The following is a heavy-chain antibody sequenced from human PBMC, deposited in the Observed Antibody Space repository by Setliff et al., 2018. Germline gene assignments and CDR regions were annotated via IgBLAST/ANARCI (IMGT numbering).Heavy chain of an antibody. CDR1: GGSFSGYY. CDR2: INHSGST. V-gene: IGHV4-34*01. D-gene: IGHD1-7*01. J-gene: IGHJ4*02. Sequence: SETLSLTCAVYGGSFSGYYWSWIRQPPGKGLEWIGEINHSGSTNYNPSLKSRVTISVDTSKNQFSLKLSSVTTADTAVYYCARGPNWNYEGAWDYWGQGTLVTVSS. CDR3: ARGPNWNYEGAWDY.